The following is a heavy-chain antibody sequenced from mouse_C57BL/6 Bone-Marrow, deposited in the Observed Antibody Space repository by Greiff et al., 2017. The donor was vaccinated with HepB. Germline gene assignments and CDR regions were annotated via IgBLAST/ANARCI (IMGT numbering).Heavy chain of an antibody. Sequence: EVKLMESEGGLVQPGSSMKLSCTASGFTFSDYYMAWVRQVPEKGLEWVANINYDGSSTYYLDSLKSRFIISRDNAKNILYLQMSSLKSEDTATYYCARGYYCHDGGFDYWGQGTTLTVSS. J-gene: IGHJ2*01. CDR3: ARGYYCHDGGFDY. CDR1: GFTFSDYY. D-gene: IGHD2-12*01. V-gene: IGHV5-16*01. CDR2: INYDGSST.